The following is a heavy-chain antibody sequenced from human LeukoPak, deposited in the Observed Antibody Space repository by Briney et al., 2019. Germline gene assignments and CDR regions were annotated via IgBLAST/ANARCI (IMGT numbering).Heavy chain of an antibody. J-gene: IGHJ6*03. D-gene: IGHD1-14*01. V-gene: IGHV1-46*01. Sequence: ASVKVSCKASGYTFTSYYMHWVRQAPGQGLEWMGIINPSGGSTSYAQKFQGRVTMTRDMSTSTVYMELSSLRSEDTAVYYCAIYATRSPYYYHYMDVWGKGTTVTVSS. CDR3: AIYATRSPYYYHYMDV. CDR1: GYTFTSYY. CDR2: INPSGGST.